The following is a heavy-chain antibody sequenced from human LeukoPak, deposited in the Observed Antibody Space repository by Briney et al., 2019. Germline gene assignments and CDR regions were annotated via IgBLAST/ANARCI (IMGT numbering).Heavy chain of an antibody. Sequence: SETLSLTCTVSGGSISSYYWSWIRQPPGKGLEWIGYIYYSGSTNYNPSLKSRVTISVDTSKNQFSLKLSSVTAADTAVYYCARERAGGSILIGSDAFDIWGQGTMVTVSS. J-gene: IGHJ3*02. CDR3: ARERAGGSILIGSDAFDI. CDR1: GGSISSYY. D-gene: IGHD2-15*01. V-gene: IGHV4-59*01. CDR2: IYYSGST.